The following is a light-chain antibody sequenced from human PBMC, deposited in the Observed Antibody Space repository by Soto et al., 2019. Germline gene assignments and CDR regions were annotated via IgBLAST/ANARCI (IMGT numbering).Light chain of an antibody. CDR3: QQYDNWPRT. Sequence: KVMTQSPATLSVSPGERATLSCRASQSVRSNLAWYQQKPGQPPRLLIYDASTRATGIPSRFSGSGSGTEFTLTISSLKSEDFAVYYCQQYDNWPRTLGQGTKVDIK. J-gene: IGKJ1*01. CDR1: QSVRSN. V-gene: IGKV3-15*01. CDR2: DAS.